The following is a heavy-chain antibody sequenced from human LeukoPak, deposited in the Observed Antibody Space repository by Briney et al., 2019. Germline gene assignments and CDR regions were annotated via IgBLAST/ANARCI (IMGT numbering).Heavy chain of an antibody. V-gene: IGHV3-30*18. Sequence: GGSLRFSCAASEFTFSNYGMHWVRQAPGKGPEWVAVISYDGSNKYYVDSVKGRFTISRDNSKNTLYLQMNSLRAEDTAVYYCAKGAQGYYDSGSYDWLDPWGQGTLVTVPS. D-gene: IGHD3-10*01. J-gene: IGHJ5*02. CDR3: AKGAQGYYDSGSYDWLDP. CDR2: ISYDGSNK. CDR1: EFTFSNYG.